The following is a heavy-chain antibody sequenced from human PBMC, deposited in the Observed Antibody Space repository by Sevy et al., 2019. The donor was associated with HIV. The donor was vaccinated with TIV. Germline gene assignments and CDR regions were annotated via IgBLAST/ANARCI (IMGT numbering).Heavy chain of an antibody. Sequence: GGSLRLSCAASGFTFSSYWMHWVRQAPGKGLVWVSRINSDGSSTSYADSMKGRFTISRDNAKNTLYLQMNSLRAEDTAVYYCARESETGPDYYYYMDVWGKGTTVTVSS. CDR2: INSDGSST. V-gene: IGHV3-74*01. CDR3: ARESETGPDYYYYMDV. CDR1: GFTFSSYW. J-gene: IGHJ6*03.